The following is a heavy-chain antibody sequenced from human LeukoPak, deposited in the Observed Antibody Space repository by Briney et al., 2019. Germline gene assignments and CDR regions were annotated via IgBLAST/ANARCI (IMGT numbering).Heavy chain of an antibody. Sequence: GGSLRLSCVASGFTFSTYAMTWVRQAPGKGPEWVSAIGGRGGSTYYADSVGGRLTISRDNSKDMVYLQMNSLKVEDTATYYCGKEGGAWGQGTKVTVSS. V-gene: IGHV3-23*01. CDR1: GFTFSTYA. CDR2: IGGRGGST. J-gene: IGHJ5*02. D-gene: IGHD3-16*01. CDR3: GKEGGA.